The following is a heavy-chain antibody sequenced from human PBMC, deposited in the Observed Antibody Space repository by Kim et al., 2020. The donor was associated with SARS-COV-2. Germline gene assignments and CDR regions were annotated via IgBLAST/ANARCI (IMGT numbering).Heavy chain of an antibody. V-gene: IGHV4-4*02. CDR2: IYHSGST. Sequence: SETLSLTCAVSGGSISSSNWWSWVRQPPGKGLEWIGEIYHSGSTNYNPSLKSRVTISVDKSKNQFSLKLSSVTAADTAVYYCARVGMVRGVIKWSWFDPWGQGTLVTVSS. J-gene: IGHJ5*02. CDR1: GGSISSSNW. CDR3: ARVGMVRGVIKWSWFDP. D-gene: IGHD3-10*01.